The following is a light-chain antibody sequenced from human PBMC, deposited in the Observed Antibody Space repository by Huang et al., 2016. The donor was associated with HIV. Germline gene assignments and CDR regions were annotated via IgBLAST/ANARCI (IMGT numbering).Light chain of an antibody. Sequence: DIQMTQSPSSLSASVGDRVTITCQASQDMNDYLNWYQQKPGKAPKLLIYAASNLETGVPSRFSGSGSGTDFTFSISSLQPEDIAIYYCQQYKNLPRTFGPGTKVDSK. CDR2: AAS. V-gene: IGKV1-33*01. CDR3: QQYKNLPRT. J-gene: IGKJ3*01. CDR1: QDMNDY.